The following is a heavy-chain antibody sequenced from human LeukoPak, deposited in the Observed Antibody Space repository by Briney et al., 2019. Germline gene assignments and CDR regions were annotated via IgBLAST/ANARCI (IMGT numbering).Heavy chain of an antibody. J-gene: IGHJ4*02. Sequence: GGSLRLSCAASGFTFSIYAMSWVRQAPGKGLQWVSSITSRGESTWYVDSVKGRFTITRDNSENTLYLQMHSLRAQDTAVYYCARDRPNYYGSDGHYYRRDGDYWGRGTLVSVSS. CDR2: ITSRGEST. D-gene: IGHD3-22*01. CDR1: GFTFSIYA. V-gene: IGHV3-23*01. CDR3: ARDRPNYYGSDGHYYRRDGDY.